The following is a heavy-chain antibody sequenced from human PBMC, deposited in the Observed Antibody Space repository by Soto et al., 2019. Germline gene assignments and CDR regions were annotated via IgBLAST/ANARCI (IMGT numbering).Heavy chain of an antibody. CDR3: AKALYWRVNEPFDY. J-gene: IGHJ4*02. Sequence: EVQLLESGGGLVQPGGSLRLSCAASGFTFSSYAMSWVRQAPGKGLEWVSAISGSGGSTYYADSVKGRFTISRDNSKNTLYLQMNSLRAEDMAVYYCAKALYWRVNEPFDYWAREPWSPSPQ. V-gene: IGHV3-23*01. CDR1: GFTFSSYA. D-gene: IGHD2-15*01. CDR2: ISGSGGST.